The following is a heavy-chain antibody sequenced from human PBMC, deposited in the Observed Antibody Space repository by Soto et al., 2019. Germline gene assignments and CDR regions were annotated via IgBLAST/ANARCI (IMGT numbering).Heavy chain of an antibody. CDR2: ITSTSSTK. V-gene: IGHV3-48*02. CDR3: ARRITMVRGPYYYYAMDV. D-gene: IGHD3-10*01. CDR1: GFTFSSHA. Sequence: PGGSLRLSCAASGFTFSSHAMNWVRQAPGKGLEWLSYITSTSSTKHYAASVEGRFTISRDNAKNSLCLQMNSLRDEDTAVYYCARRITMVRGPYYYYAMDVWGQGTTVTVSS. J-gene: IGHJ6*02.